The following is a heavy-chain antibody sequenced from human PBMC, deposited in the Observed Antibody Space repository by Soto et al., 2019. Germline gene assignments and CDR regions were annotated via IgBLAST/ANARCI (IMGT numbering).Heavy chain of an antibody. J-gene: IGHJ3*02. CDR1: GFTFSGSA. CDR3: AKCRVGDAFDI. CDR2: IRGKANSYAT. D-gene: IGHD1-26*01. Sequence: GGSLRLSCAASGFTFSGSAMHWVRQASGKGLEWVGRIRGKANSYATAYAASVRGRFTISRDDSKNTAYLQMNSLKNEDTAVYYCAKCRVGDAFDIWGQGTMVTVSS. V-gene: IGHV3-73*01.